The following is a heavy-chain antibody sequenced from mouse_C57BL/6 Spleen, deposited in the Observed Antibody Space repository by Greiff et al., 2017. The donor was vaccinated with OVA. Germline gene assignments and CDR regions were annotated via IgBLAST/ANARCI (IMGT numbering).Heavy chain of an antibody. CDR3: SRGNYCSSLVDY. V-gene: IGHV1-52*01. Sequence: QVQLQQPGAELVRPGSSVKLSCKASGYTFTSYWMHWVKQRPIQGLEWIGNIDPSDSETHYNQKFKDKATLTVDKSSSTAYRQLSSLTSEDSAVYSCSRGNYCSSLVDYWGQGTTLTVSS. CDR2: IDPSDSET. CDR1: GYTFTSYW. D-gene: IGHD1-1*01. J-gene: IGHJ2*01.